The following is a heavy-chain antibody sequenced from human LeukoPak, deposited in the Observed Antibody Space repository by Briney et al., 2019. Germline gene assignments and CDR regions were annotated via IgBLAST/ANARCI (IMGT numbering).Heavy chain of an antibody. D-gene: IGHD6-19*01. Sequence: PGGSLRLSCAASYFTTSNYEINWVRQAPGKGLEWVSYISSSGSTIYYADSVKGRFTISRDNAKNSLYLQMNSLRAEDTAVYYWARRLAVAGTSYWGQGTLVTVSS. J-gene: IGHJ4*02. CDR3: ARRLAVAGTSY. CDR2: ISSSGSTI. CDR1: YFTTSNYE. V-gene: IGHV3-48*03.